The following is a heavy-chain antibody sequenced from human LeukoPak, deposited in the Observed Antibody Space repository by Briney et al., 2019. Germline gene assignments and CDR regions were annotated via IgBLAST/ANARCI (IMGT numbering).Heavy chain of an antibody. J-gene: IGHJ3*02. CDR3: ARGPPYTAMVMGAFDI. V-gene: IGHV1-8*01. CDR2: MNPNSGNT. Sequence: GASVKVSCKASGYTFTSYDINWVRQATGQGLEWMGWMNPNSGNTGYAQKFQGRVTMTRNTSISTAYMELSSLRSEDTAVYYCARGPPYTAMVMGAFDIWGQGTMVTVSS. D-gene: IGHD5-18*01. CDR1: GYTFTSYD.